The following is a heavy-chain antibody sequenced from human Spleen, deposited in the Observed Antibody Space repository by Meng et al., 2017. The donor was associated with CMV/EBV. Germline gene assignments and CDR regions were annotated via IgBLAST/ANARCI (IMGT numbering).Heavy chain of an antibody. CDR2: ISSSSGTI. Sequence: CAASGFTLRDYYMSWIRQAPGKGLEWLAYISSSSGTIFYADSVKGRFTISRDNAKNSVFLQMNSLRAEDTAVYYCARDKEYSTSSFDYWGQGTLVTVSS. V-gene: IGHV3-11*04. CDR1: GFTLRDYY. D-gene: IGHD2-2*01. CDR3: ARDKEYSTSSFDY. J-gene: IGHJ4*02.